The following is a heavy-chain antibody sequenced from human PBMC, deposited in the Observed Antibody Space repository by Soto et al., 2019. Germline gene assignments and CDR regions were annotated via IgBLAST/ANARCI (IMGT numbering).Heavy chain of an antibody. CDR2: IKSKTDGGTT. D-gene: IGHD2-8*02. J-gene: IGHJ4*02. CDR1: GFTFSNAW. CDR3: NRGTGGMEPDY. Sequence: EVQLVESGGGLVKPGGSLRLSCAASGFTFSNAWMSWVRQAPGKGLEWVGRIKSKTDGGTTDYAAPVKGRFTISRDDSKNTLYLQMNSLKTEDTAVYYCNRGTGGMEPDYWGQGTLVTVSS. V-gene: IGHV3-15*01.